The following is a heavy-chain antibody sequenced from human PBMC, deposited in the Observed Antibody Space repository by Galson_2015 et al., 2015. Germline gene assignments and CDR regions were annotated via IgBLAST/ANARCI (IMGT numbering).Heavy chain of an antibody. Sequence: SLRLSCAASGFTFSSYWMHWVRQAPGKGLVWVSRINSDGSSTSYADSVKGRFTISRDNAKNTLYLQMNSLRAEDTAVYYYARGEGYYDSSGYFDYWGQGTLVTVSS. CDR2: INSDGSST. J-gene: IGHJ4*02. CDR1: GFTFSSYW. V-gene: IGHV3-74*01. D-gene: IGHD3-22*01. CDR3: ARGEGYYDSSGYFDY.